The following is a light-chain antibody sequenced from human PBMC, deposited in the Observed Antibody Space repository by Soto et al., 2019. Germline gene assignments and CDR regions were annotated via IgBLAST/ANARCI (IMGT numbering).Light chain of an antibody. CDR1: QSVSSSSY. V-gene: IGKV3-20*01. CDR3: RQYGSSPSYT. CDR2: GAS. J-gene: IGKJ2*01. Sequence: EIVLTQSPGTLSLSPGERATLSCRASQSVSSSSYLAWYQQKPGQAPRLLIYGASSRATGIPDRFSGSGSATDFTLTISRLEAADFAVYYCRQYGSSPSYTFGQGTKLEIK.